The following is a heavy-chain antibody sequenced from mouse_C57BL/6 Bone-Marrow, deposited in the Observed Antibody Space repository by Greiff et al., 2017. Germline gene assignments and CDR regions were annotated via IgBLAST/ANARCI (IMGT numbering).Heavy chain of an antibody. J-gene: IGHJ4*01. D-gene: IGHD1-1*02. V-gene: IGHV10-1*01. Sequence: EVKVVESGGGLVQPKGSLKLSCAASGFSFNTYAMNWVRQAPGKGLEWVARIRSKSNNYATYYADSVKDRFTISSDDSESMLYLQMNNLKTEDTAMYYYVRQNWWDEVDAMDYWGQGTSVTVSS. CDR3: VRQNWWDEVDAMDY. CDR2: IRSKSNNYAT. CDR1: GFSFNTYA.